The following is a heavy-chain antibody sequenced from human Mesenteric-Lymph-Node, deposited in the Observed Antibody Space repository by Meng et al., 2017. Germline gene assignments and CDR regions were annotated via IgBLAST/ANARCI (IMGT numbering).Heavy chain of an antibody. CDR1: GGSISSINW. CDR3: ASFPPPGKQWLVTDY. Sequence: QVQLQQWGRGLLKPSETLSLTCAVSGGSISSINWWTWVRQPPGKGLEWIGEIYHSGSTNYNPSLKSRVTISVDTSKNQFSLTLSSVTAADTAVYYCASFPPPGKQWLVTDYWGQGTLVTVSS. J-gene: IGHJ4*02. CDR2: IYHSGST. D-gene: IGHD6-19*01. V-gene: IGHV4-4*02.